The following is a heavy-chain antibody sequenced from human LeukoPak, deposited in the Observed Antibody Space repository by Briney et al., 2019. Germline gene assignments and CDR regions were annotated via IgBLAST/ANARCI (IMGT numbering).Heavy chain of an antibody. D-gene: IGHD4-17*01. J-gene: IGHJ6*02. CDR3: ARETVTTAIYYYYGMDV. CDR2: INPNSGGT. V-gene: IGHV1-2*06. CDR1: GYTFTGYY. Sequence: ASVKVSCTASGYTFTGYYMHWVRQAPGQGLEWMGRINPNSGGTNYAQKFQGRVTMTRDTSISTAYMELSRLRSDDTAVYYCARETVTTAIYYYYGMDVWGQGTTVTVSS.